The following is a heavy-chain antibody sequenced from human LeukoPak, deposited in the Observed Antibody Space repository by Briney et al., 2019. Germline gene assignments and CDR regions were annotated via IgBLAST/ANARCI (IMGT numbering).Heavy chain of an antibody. CDR2: IYYSGST. V-gene: IGHV4-61*05. D-gene: IGHD3-3*01. Sequence: SETLSLTCTVSGGSISSGPYYWVWIRQPPGKGLEWIGYIYYSGSTNYNPSLKSRVTISVDTSKNQFSLKLSSVTAADTAVYYCARRGRSGQHLNWGQGTLVTVSS. J-gene: IGHJ4*02. CDR1: GGSISSGPYY. CDR3: ARRGRSGQHLN.